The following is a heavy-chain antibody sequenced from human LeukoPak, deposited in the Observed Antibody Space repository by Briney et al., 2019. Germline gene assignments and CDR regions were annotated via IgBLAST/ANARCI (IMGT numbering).Heavy chain of an antibody. CDR3: ARDSSGLTFDY. CDR1: GGSISTYY. Sequence: SETLSLTCTVSGGSISTYYWSWIRQPPGKGLEWIGEIYHSGSTNYNPSLKSRVTISVDKSKNQFSLKLSSVTAADTAVYYCARDSSGLTFDYWGQGTLVTVSS. V-gene: IGHV4-59*12. CDR2: IYHSGST. J-gene: IGHJ4*02. D-gene: IGHD3-22*01.